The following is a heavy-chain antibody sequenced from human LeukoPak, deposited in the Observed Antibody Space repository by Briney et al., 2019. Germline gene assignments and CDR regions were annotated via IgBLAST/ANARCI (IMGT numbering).Heavy chain of an antibody. D-gene: IGHD3-22*01. Sequence: GGSLRLSCAASGFTFSSYAMSWVRQAPGKGLEWVSAISGSGGSTYYADSVKGRFTISRDNSKNTLYLQMNGLRAEDTAVYYCAKVLYYYDSSGYYEHYWGQGTLVTVSS. J-gene: IGHJ4*02. CDR1: GFTFSSYA. CDR2: ISGSGGST. V-gene: IGHV3-23*01. CDR3: AKVLYYYDSSGYYEHY.